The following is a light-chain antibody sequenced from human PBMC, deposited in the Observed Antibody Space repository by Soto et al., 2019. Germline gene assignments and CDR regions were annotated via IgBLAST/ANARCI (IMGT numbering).Light chain of an antibody. J-gene: IGLJ2*01. CDR3: SSFGVSNNPVL. V-gene: IGLV2-8*01. CDR1: SNDVGGYNY. Sequence: QSALTQPPSASGSPGQSVTISCTGTSNDVGGYNYVSWYQQHPGKAPKLMIYEVSKRPSGVPDRFSGSKSGNTASLTVSGLQAEDEADYYCSSFGVSNNPVLFGGGTKLTVL. CDR2: EVS.